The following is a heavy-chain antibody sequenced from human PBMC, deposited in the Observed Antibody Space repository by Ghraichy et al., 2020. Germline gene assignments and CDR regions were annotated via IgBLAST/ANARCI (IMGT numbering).Heavy chain of an antibody. V-gene: IGHV3-11*06. CDR1: GFTFSDYY. J-gene: IGHJ6*02. CDR2: ISSSSSYT. Sequence: GGSLRLSCAASGFTFSDYYMSWIRQAPGKGLEWVSYISSSSSYTNYADSVKGRFTISRDNAKNSLYLQMNSLRAEDTAVYYCASLYYGMDVWGQGTTVTVSS. CDR3: ASLYYGMDV.